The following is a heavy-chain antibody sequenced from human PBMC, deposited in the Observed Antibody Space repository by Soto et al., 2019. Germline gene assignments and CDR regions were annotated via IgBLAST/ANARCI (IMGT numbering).Heavy chain of an antibody. D-gene: IGHD3-22*01. V-gene: IGHV3-7*04. J-gene: IGHJ6*02. CDR3: ARFYYDSSGYLPSPYYYYYGMDV. CDR1: GFTFSSYW. CDR2: IKQDGSEK. Sequence: PGGSLRLSCAASGFTFSSYWMSWVRQAPGKGLEWAANIKQDGSEKCYVDSVKGRFTISRDNAKNSLYLQMNSLRAEDTAVYYCARFYYDSSGYLPSPYYYYYGMDVWGQGTTVTVSS.